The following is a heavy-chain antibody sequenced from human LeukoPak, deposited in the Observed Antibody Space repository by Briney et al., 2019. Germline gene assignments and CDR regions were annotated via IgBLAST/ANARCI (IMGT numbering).Heavy chain of an antibody. CDR1: GGSFSNYF. V-gene: IGHV4-59*03. CDR2: VHCGST. J-gene: IGHJ4*02. D-gene: IGHD3-22*01. Sequence: SETLSLTCTVSGGSFSNYFRGWIRQPPEKGLEWIGYVHCGSTNYNPSLKSRVIISVDSSKNQFSLKLSSVTAADTAVYYCATYYSDSSAYVHYLDSWGRGTLVTVSS. CDR3: ATYYSDSSAYVHYLDS.